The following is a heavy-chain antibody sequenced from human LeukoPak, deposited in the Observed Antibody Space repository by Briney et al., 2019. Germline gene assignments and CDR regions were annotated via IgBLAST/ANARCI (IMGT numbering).Heavy chain of an antibody. Sequence: GRSLRLSCAASGFTFRSYWMSWVRQAPGKGLEWVANIREDGRETFYVDSVKGRFTISRDNGKDSLDLQMNSLRAEDTAVYYCAKEAPRRGMDVWGQGTTVTVSS. V-gene: IGHV3-7*03. CDR1: GFTFRSYW. CDR2: IREDGRET. CDR3: AKEAPRRGMDV. J-gene: IGHJ6*02.